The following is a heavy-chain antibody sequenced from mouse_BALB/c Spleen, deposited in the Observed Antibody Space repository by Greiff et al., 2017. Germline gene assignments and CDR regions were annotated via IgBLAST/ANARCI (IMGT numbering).Heavy chain of an antibody. J-gene: IGHJ3*01. CDR2: ISSGGST. V-gene: IGHV5-6-5*01. CDR1: GFTFSSYA. D-gene: IGHD3-3*01. Sequence: EVQGVESGGGLVKPGGSLKLSCAASGFTFSSYAMSWVRQTPEKRLEWVASISSGGSTYYPDSVKGRFTISRDNARNILYLQMSSLRSEDTAMYYCARRAWFAYWGQGTLVTVSA. CDR3: ARRAWFAY.